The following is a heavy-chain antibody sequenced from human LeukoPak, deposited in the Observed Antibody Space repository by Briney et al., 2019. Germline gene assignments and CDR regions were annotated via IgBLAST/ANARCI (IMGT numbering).Heavy chain of an antibody. J-gene: IGHJ4*02. CDR1: GYTFTSYY. CDR3: ARDRPVVPAAAN. V-gene: IGHV1-46*01. Sequence: ASVKVSCKASGYTFTSYYMRWVRQAPGQGLEWMGIINPSGGSTSYAQKFQGRVTMTRDMSTSTVYMELSSLRSEDTAVYYCARDRPVVPAAANWGQGTLVTVSS. CDR2: INPSGGST. D-gene: IGHD2-2*01.